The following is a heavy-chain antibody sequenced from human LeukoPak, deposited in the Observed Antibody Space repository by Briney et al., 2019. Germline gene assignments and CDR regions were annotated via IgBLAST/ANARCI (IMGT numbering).Heavy chain of an antibody. J-gene: IGHJ4*02. CDR1: GFTFSSYG. D-gene: IGHD2-2*01. Sequence: GGSLRLSCAASGFTFSSYGMHWVRQAPGKGLEWVAVIWYDGSNKYYAGSVKGRFTISRDNSKNTLYLQMNSLRAEDTAVYYCAIYCSSTSCIGGYWGQGTLVTVSS. CDR3: AIYCSSTSCIGGY. V-gene: IGHV3-33*01. CDR2: IWYDGSNK.